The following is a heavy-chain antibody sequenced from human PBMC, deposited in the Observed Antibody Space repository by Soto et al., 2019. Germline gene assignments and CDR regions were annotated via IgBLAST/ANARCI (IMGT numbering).Heavy chain of an antibody. CDR2: IYDSGRT. D-gene: IGHD1-26*01. CDR1: DASISSYY. Sequence: PSDTLSLTCTVSDASISSYYWSWIRQPPGKGLEWIGYIYDSGRTTYNPSLKSRVTISVDRSKNQFSLKLSSVTAADTAVYYCAGDVRNASYRFDFWGQGTLVTVSS. J-gene: IGHJ4*02. CDR3: AGDVRNASYRFDF. V-gene: IGHV4-59*08.